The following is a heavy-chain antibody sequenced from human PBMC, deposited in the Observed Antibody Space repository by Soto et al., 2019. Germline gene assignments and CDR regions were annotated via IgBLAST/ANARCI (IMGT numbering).Heavy chain of an antibody. V-gene: IGHV3-30*18. D-gene: IGHD2-2*01. CDR1: GFTFSSYG. J-gene: IGHJ4*02. CDR3: AKGEDIVVVPAAPAFDY. CDR2: ISYDGSNK. Sequence: QVQLVESGGGVVQPGRSLRLSCAASGFTFSSYGMHWVRQAPGKGLEWVAVISYDGSNKYYADSVKGRFTISRDNSKNTLDLQMNSLRAEDTAVYYCAKGEDIVVVPAAPAFDYWGQGTLVTVSS.